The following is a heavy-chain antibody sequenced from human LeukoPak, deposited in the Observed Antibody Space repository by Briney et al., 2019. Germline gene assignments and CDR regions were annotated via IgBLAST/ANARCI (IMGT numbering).Heavy chain of an antibody. V-gene: IGHV1-18*01. J-gene: IGHJ4*02. CDR3: ARMPYDTSGYSMY. CDR2: VSAYNGNT. Sequence: ASVKVSCKASGYTFTGYYMHWVRQAPGQGLEWMGWVSAYNGNTNYAQKLQGRGTMTTDTSTSTAYMELRSLRSDDTAVYYCARMPYDTSGYSMYWGQGTLATVSS. CDR1: GYTFTGYY. D-gene: IGHD3-22*01.